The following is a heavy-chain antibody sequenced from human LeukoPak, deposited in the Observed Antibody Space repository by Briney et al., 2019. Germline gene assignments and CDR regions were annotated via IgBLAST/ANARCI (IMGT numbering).Heavy chain of an antibody. V-gene: IGHV6-1*01. CDR3: ARGLLAWGLAD. CDR1: GHIVSIYSAA. Sequence: SQTLSLTCAICGHIVSIYSAAGKWIRQSPSRGLEWLGRTYFGSKWISDYAVSLKSRITISADTSKNQLSLQLNSVTPEDTAVYYCARGLLAWGLADWGQGTLVTVSS. D-gene: IGHD3-16*01. J-gene: IGHJ4*02. CDR2: TYFGSKWIS.